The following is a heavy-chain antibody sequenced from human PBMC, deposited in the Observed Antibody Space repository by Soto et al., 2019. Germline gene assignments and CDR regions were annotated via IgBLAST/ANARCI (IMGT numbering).Heavy chain of an antibody. J-gene: IGHJ6*02. Sequence: SLRLSCAASGFTFSSYGMHWVRQAPGKGLEWVAVISYDGSNKYYADSVKGRFTISRDNSKNTLYLQMNSLRAEDTAVYYCAKATHYYYYYYGMDVWGQGTTVTVSS. CDR2: ISYDGSNK. D-gene: IGHD3-3*02. V-gene: IGHV3-30*18. CDR1: GFTFSSYG. CDR3: AKATHYYYYYYGMDV.